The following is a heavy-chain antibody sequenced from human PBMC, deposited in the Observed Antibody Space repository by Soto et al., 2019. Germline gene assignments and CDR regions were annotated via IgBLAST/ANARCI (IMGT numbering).Heavy chain of an antibody. V-gene: IGHV3-30-3*01. J-gene: IGHJ4*02. CDR3: ARERAHRGYFDY. CDR2: ISNDGALK. D-gene: IGHD1-26*01. Sequence: QVQLVESGGGVVPPGRSLRLSCAASGITFSRYAMHWVRQAPGKGLEWVAVISNDGALKFYADSVKGRFTISRDNSKSTLYLQMDSLRADDTAVYYCARERAHRGYFDYWGQGTLLTVSS. CDR1: GITFSRYA.